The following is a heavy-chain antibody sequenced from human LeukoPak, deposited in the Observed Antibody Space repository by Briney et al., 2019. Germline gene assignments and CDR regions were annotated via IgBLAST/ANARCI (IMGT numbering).Heavy chain of an antibody. CDR1: GYSFTNYW. CDR3: ARAPPMATPGGPFDP. Sequence: AGESLKISCKGSGYSFTNYWIGWVRQMPGKGLEWMGIIYPGDSDTRYSPSFQGQVTISADKSIRTAYLQWSSLKASDTAMYYCARAPPMATPGGPFDPWGQGTLVTVSS. CDR2: IYPGDSDT. J-gene: IGHJ5*02. V-gene: IGHV5-51*01. D-gene: IGHD5-24*01.